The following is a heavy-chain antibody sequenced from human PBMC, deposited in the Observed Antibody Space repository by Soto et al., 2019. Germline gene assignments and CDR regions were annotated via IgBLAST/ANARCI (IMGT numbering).Heavy chain of an antibody. J-gene: IGHJ1*01. Sequence: QVQLVQSGAEVKKPGSSVKVSCKASGGTFSSYAISWVRQAPGQGLEWMGGIIPIFGTANYAQKFQGRDTLTADESTSTAYMELSSLRSEDTAIYYCARMGGSSWYWEYFQHWGQGTLVTVSS. CDR3: ARMGGSSWYWEYFQH. V-gene: IGHV1-69*01. CDR1: GGTFSSYA. D-gene: IGHD6-13*01. CDR2: IIPIFGTA.